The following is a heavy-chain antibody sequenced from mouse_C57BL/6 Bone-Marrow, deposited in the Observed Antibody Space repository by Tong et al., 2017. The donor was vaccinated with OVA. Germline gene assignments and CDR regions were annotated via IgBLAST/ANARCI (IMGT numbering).Heavy chain of an antibody. CDR1: GFNIKDDY. V-gene: IGHV14-4*01. J-gene: IGHJ2*01. CDR3: NTIVAPDSFDY. Sequence: EVQLQESGAELVRPGASVKLSCKASGFNIKDDYMHWVKQRPEQGLEWIGWIDPENGDTEYDSKFQGKATITADTSSNSAYLHLISLTSEDTAFYYCNTIVAPDSFDYWCQGTTLTISS. CDR2: IDPENGDT. D-gene: IGHD1-1*01.